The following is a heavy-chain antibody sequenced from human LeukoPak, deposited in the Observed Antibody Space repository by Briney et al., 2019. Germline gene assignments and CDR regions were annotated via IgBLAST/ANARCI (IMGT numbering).Heavy chain of an antibody. CDR1: GFTFSSYA. CDR2: ISGSGGST. J-gene: IGHJ4*02. D-gene: IGHD6-13*01. Sequence: PGGSLRLSCAASGFTFSSYAMSWVRQAPGKGLEWVSAISGSGGSTYYADSVEGRFTISRDNSKNTLYLQMNSLRAEDTAVYYCAFRGYSSSWHTLGYWGQGTLVTVSS. CDR3: AFRGYSSSWHTLGY. V-gene: IGHV3-23*01.